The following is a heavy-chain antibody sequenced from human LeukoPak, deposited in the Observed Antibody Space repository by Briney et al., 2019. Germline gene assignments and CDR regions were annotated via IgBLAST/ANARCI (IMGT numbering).Heavy chain of an antibody. CDR3: ARGFTLFDP. CDR1: GGSISSSSCY. D-gene: IGHD2/OR15-2a*01. J-gene: IGHJ5*02. V-gene: IGHV4-39*07. CDR2: IYYSRVT. Sequence: SETLSLTCTVSGGSISSSSCYWGWIRQPPGKGLEWIGSIYYSRVTNPNPSYNPSLKSRVSISVDTSKNQFSLKLSSVAAADTALYYCARGFTLFDPWGQGTLVTVSS.